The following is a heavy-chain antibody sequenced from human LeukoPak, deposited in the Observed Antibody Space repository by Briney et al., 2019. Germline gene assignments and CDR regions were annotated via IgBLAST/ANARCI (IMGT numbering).Heavy chain of an antibody. CDR3: ARTTGYSSGWHARWFDP. V-gene: IGHV4-30-4*02. CDR1: GGSISRSDHY. J-gene: IGHJ5*02. D-gene: IGHD6-19*01. CDR2: IYYNGIT. Sequence: SETLSLTCSVSGGSISRSDHYWSWIRQPPGKGLEWIGNIYYNGITYYNPSLKSRVTISVDTSKNQFSLKLSSVTAADTAVYYCARTTGYSSGWHARWFDPWGQGTLVTVSS.